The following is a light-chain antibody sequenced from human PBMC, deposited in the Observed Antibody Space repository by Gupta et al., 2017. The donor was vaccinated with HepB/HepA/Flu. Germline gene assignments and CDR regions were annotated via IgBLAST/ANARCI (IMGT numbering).Light chain of an antibody. CDR1: QSLVYSDGNTY. J-gene: IGKJ1*01. V-gene: IGKV2-30*01. Sequence: DVVMTQSPLSLPVTLGQPASISCRSSQSLVYSDGNTYFNWFQQRPGQSPRRLIYKVSNRDSGGPERLGGSGSGTDFTLKINRGEAEDVGVSYGRQGTNFPWMLAKGTKVKIK. CDR2: KVS. CDR3: RQGTNFPWM.